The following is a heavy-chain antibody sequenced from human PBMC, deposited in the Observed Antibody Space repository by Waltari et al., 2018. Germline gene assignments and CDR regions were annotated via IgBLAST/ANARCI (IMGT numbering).Heavy chain of an antibody. CDR3: ARLTYYYDSSGYQDAFDI. D-gene: IGHD3-22*01. CDR1: GYTFPSYA. Sequence: QVQLVQSGAEGQKPGASVKVSCQASGYTFPSYAMPWVRPAPGQRLEWMGWINAGNGNTKYSQKFQGRVTITRDTSASTAYMELSSLRSEDTAVYYCARLTYYYDSSGYQDAFDIWGQGTMVTVSS. J-gene: IGHJ3*02. V-gene: IGHV1-3*01. CDR2: INAGNGNT.